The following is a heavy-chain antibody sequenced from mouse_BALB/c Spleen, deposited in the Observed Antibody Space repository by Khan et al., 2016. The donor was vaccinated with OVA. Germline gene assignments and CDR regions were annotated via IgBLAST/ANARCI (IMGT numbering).Heavy chain of an antibody. CDR1: GFSLTSYG. Sequence: VQLLESGPGLVAPSQSLSITCTVSGFSLTSYGVSWVRQSPGKGLEWLGGIRGDGSTNYHATLISRLIISKDNSKSQVFLKLTDLQTDDTATYYCAKFTPDYYSMDYWGQGTSVTVSS. CDR2: IRGDGST. J-gene: IGHJ4*01. CDR3: AKFTPDYYSMDY. V-gene: IGHV2-3*01. D-gene: IGHD1-1*01.